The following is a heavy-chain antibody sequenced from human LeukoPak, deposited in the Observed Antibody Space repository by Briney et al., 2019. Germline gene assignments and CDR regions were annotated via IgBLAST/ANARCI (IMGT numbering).Heavy chain of an antibody. CDR3: ARRYGSGWPTFDY. Sequence: SETLSLTCAVSGYSISSGYYWGWIRQPPGKGLEWIGSIYHSGSTYYNPSLKSRVTISVDTSKNQFSPKLSSVTAADTAVYYCARRYGSGWPTFDYWGQGTPVTVSS. CDR1: GYSISSGYY. D-gene: IGHD6-19*01. CDR2: IYHSGST. V-gene: IGHV4-38-2*01. J-gene: IGHJ4*02.